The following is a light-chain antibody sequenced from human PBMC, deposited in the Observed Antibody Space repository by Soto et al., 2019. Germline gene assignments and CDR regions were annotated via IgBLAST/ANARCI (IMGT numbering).Light chain of an antibody. CDR2: NNN. Sequence: QSVLTQPPSASGTPGQRVTISCSGSSSNIGSNYVYWYQHLPGTAPKLLIYNNNQRPSGVPDRFSGSKSGTSASLAISELRSDDEADYYCAAWDDSLSGLVFGGGTKVTVL. CDR1: SSNIGSNY. J-gene: IGLJ2*01. V-gene: IGLV1-47*02. CDR3: AAWDDSLSGLV.